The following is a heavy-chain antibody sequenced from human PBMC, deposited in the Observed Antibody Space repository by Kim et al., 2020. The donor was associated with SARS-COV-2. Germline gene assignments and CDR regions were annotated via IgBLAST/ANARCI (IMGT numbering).Heavy chain of an antibody. D-gene: IGHD2-21*02. V-gene: IGHV3-15*01. Sequence: PAKGRFTISRDDSKNTVDLQMNSLQTEDTAVYYCTTDRGAYCGGDCYEGYWGQGTLVTVSS. CDR3: TTDRGAYCGGDCYEGY. J-gene: IGHJ4*02.